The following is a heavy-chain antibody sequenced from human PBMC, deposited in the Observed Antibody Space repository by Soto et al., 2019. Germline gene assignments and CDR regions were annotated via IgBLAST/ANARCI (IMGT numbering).Heavy chain of an antibody. CDR1: GFTFKNYW. D-gene: IGHD6-25*01. J-gene: IGHJ3*02. CDR3: AREQRLEGIETFDI. CDR2: INHDGGSA. Sequence: EVQLVESGGSLVQPGGSLRLSCVISGFTFKNYWMHWVRQAPGKGLVWVSRINHDGGSATYADSVKGGFTMSRDNAKNTLYLVMNSLRADDTAVYFCAREQRLEGIETFDIWGQGTMVTVSS. V-gene: IGHV3-74*03.